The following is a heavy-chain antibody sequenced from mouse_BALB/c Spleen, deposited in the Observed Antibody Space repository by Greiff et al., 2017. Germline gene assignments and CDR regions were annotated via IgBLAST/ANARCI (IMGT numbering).Heavy chain of an antibody. J-gene: IGHJ4*01. CDR1: GFSLTSYG. D-gene: IGHD1-1*01. CDR2: IWAGGST. Sequence: VQLVESGPGLVAPSQSLSITCTVSGFSLTSYGVHWVRQPPGKGLEWLGVIWAGGSTNYNSALMSRLSISKDNSKSQVFLKMNSLQTDDTAMYYCARDPGTTVARYAMDYWGQGTSVTVSS. CDR3: ARDPGTTVARYAMDY. V-gene: IGHV2-9*02.